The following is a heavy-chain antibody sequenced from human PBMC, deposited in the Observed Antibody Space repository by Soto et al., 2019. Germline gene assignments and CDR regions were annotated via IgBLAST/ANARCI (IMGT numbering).Heavy chain of an antibody. CDR1: GFTFSSYG. CDR3: AKEVGAHNWFDP. D-gene: IGHD1-26*01. Sequence: QVQLVESGGGVVQPGRSLRLSCAASGFTFSSYGMHWVRQATGKGLEWVAVISYDGSNKYYADSVKGRFTISRDNSKNTLYLQMNSLRAEDTAVYYCAKEVGAHNWFDPWGQGTLVTVSS. CDR2: ISYDGSNK. J-gene: IGHJ5*02. V-gene: IGHV3-30*18.